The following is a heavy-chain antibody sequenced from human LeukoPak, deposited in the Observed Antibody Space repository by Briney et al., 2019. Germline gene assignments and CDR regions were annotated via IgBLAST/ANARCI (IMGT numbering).Heavy chain of an antibody. CDR1: GGSISSYY. V-gene: IGHV4-4*09. J-gene: IGHJ5*02. Sequence: PSETLSLTCTVSGGSISSYYWSWIRQPPGKGLEWIGYIYTSGSTNYNPSLKSRVTISVDTSKNQFSLKLSSVTAADTAVYYCARRITGTTDWFDPWGQGTLVTVSS. CDR3: ARRITGTTDWFDP. D-gene: IGHD1-7*01. CDR2: IYTSGST.